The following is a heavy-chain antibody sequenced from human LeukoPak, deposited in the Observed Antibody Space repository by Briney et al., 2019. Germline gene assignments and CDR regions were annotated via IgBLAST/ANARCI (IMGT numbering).Heavy chain of an antibody. J-gene: IGHJ5*02. CDR1: GFNFGASY. D-gene: IGHD2/OR15-2a*01. V-gene: IGHV3-11*01. CDR3: SRDMTAFRGVKPFDL. CDR2: LSYGGSTV. Sequence: GGSLRLSCAASGFNFGASYMSWIRHAPGKGLEWISYLSYGGSTVWYADSVKGRFTISRDNAKNSPYLQMNSLGAEATAVYYGSRDMTAFRGVKPFDLWGRRTRVPVSS.